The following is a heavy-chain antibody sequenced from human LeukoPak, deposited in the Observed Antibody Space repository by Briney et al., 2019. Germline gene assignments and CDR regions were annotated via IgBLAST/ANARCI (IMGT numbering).Heavy chain of an antibody. CDR3: ATLRGYSYGLDY. CDR2: ISYTGST. CDR1: ASSISSSSYY. D-gene: IGHD5-18*01. V-gene: IGHV4-39*01. J-gene: IGHJ4*02. Sequence: PSETLSLTCTVSASSISSSSYYCCWIRQPPGKRLEWIGNISYTGSTYYNPSLKSRVTLSVHPSKNQCSLTLSTVTAADTAVYYCATLRGYSYGLDYWGQGTLVTVSS.